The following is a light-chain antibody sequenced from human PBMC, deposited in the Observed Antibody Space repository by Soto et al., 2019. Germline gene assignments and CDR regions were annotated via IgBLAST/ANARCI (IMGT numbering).Light chain of an antibody. V-gene: IGLV1-44*01. Sequence: QSVLTQPPSASGTPGQRVTISCSGSNFNIGSHTVNWYQQLPGTAPKLLMHNNNQRPSGVPDRFSGSKSSTSASLAISGLQSEDEADYSCSVWDDSLKGWVFGGGTKLTVL. CDR1: NFNIGSHT. CDR2: NNN. J-gene: IGLJ3*02. CDR3: SVWDDSLKGWV.